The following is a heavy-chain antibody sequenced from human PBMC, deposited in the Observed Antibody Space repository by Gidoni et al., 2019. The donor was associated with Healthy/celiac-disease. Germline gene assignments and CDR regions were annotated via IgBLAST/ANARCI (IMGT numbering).Heavy chain of an antibody. V-gene: IGHV3-30-3*01. D-gene: IGHD1-7*01. J-gene: IGHJ4*02. CDR2: ISYDGSNK. Sequence: QVQLVESGGGVVQPGRSLRLSCAASGFTFSSYAMHWVRQAPGKGLGGVAVISYDGSNKYYADSAKGRFTISRDNSKNTLYLQMNSLRAEDTAVYYCARVFSGTAGYWGQGTLVTVSS. CDR3: ARVFSGTAGY. CDR1: GFTFSSYA.